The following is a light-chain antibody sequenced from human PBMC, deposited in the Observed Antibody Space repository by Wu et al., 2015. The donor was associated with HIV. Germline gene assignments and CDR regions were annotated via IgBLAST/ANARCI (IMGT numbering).Light chain of an antibody. CDR1: QSVSSNY. V-gene: IGKV3-20*01. CDR2: GAS. CDR3: QQYGSSPIT. Sequence: EIVLTQSPGTLSLSPGERATLSCRASQSVSSNYLAWYQQTPGQAPRLLIYGASSRATGIPDRFSGSGSGTDFTLTISRLEPEDFAVYYCQQYGSSPITFGQGHDWRLN. J-gene: IGKJ5*01.